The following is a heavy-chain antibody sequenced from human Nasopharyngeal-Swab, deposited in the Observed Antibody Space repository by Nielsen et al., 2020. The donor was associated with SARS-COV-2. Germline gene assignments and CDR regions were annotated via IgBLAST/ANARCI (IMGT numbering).Heavy chain of an antibody. CDR2: INSDGSST. V-gene: IGHV3-74*01. J-gene: IGHJ4*02. D-gene: IGHD3/OR15-3a*01. Sequence: GGSLRLCCAVSGFTFSDSWIHWVRQAPGKGLVWVSRINSDGSSTGYADSVKGRFTVSRDNAKNTVFLQMNSLRAEDTAVYYCARDFDRTGDWGQGTLVTVSS. CDR3: ARDFDRTGD. CDR1: GFTFSDSW.